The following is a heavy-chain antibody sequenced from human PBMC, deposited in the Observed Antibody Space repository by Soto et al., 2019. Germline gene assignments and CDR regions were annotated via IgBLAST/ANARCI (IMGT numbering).Heavy chain of an antibody. D-gene: IGHD6-19*01. Sequence: QVQLVESGGGVVQPGRSLRLSCAASGFTFSSYGMHWVRQAPGKGLEWVAVIWYDGSNKYYADSVKGRFTISRDNSKNTLYLRMNSLRAEDTAVYYCARDLTEQWLVLGYWGQGTLVTVSS. CDR1: GFTFSSYG. V-gene: IGHV3-33*01. J-gene: IGHJ4*02. CDR2: IWYDGSNK. CDR3: ARDLTEQWLVLGY.